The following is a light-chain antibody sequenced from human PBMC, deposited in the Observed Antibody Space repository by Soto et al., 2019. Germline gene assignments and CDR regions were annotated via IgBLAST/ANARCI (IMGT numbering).Light chain of an antibody. CDR1: QNIGRW. J-gene: IGKJ1*01. V-gene: IGKV1-5*03. CDR3: QQYHSYST. Sequence: DIQMTQSPSTLSASVGDRVTIACRASQNIGRWLAWYQQKPGKAPTLLIFRASSLEFGVPSRFGGSGSGTEFTLTISSLQPDDFATYYCQQYHSYSTFGQGTKVQIK. CDR2: RAS.